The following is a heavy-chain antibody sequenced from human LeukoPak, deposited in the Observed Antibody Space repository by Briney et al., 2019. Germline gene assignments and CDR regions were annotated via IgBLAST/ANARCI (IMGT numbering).Heavy chain of an antibody. V-gene: IGHV3-53*01. CDR2: IYSGGST. CDR3: ARGPAGYN. D-gene: IGHD1-1*01. J-gene: IGHJ4*02. Sequence: QPGGSLRLSCAASGFTVSSNHMSWVRQAPGKGLEWVSVIYSGGSTDYADSVKGRFTISRDNLKNTLYIQMNSLRAEDTAVYYCARGPAGYNWGQGTLVTVSS. CDR1: GFTVSSNH.